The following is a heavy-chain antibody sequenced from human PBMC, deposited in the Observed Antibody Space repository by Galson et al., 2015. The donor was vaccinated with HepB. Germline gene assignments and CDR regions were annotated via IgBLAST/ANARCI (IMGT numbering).Heavy chain of an antibody. J-gene: IGHJ4*02. Sequence: SLRLSCAASSGLPFDDYTMHWVRQRPGPGLEGVSLLSYDGTSANYIAAVEGRFTFSRDNGKDSLYLQMNSLTSDDTAVYYCANVGGYYAFEFWGQGILVTVSS. V-gene: IGHV3-43*01. CDR1: SGLPFDDYT. CDR2: LSYDGTSA. D-gene: IGHD1-26*01. CDR3: ANVGGYYAFEF.